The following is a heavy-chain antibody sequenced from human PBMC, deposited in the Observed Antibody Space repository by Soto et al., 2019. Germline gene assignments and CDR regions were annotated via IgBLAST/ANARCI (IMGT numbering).Heavy chain of an antibody. Sequence: QEQLMESGGGVVQPGRSLRLSCVASGFGFSSQAMHWVRQAPGKGLEWVAAISNDGNRQLYADSVKDRFTISRDNSRNTLDLQMNNLRTEDTGVYFCARDIYSYGSVGTPDIWGQGTMVTVSS. J-gene: IGHJ3*02. CDR2: ISNDGNRQ. V-gene: IGHV3-30-3*01. D-gene: IGHD5-18*01. CDR3: ARDIYSYGSVGTPDI. CDR1: GFGFSSQA.